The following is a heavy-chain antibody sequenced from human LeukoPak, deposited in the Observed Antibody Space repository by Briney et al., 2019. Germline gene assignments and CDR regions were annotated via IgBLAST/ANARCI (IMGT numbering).Heavy chain of an antibody. CDR1: GFTFSSYA. CDR3: AKDRGSSSWYYYYGMDV. V-gene: IGHV3-23*01. Sequence: GGSLRLSSAASGFTFSSYAMSWVRQAPGKGLEWVSAISGSGGSTYYADSVKGRFIISRDNSKNTLYLQMNSLRAEDTAVYYCAKDRGSSSWYYYYGMDVWGQGTTVTVSS. J-gene: IGHJ6*02. CDR2: ISGSGGST. D-gene: IGHD6-13*01.